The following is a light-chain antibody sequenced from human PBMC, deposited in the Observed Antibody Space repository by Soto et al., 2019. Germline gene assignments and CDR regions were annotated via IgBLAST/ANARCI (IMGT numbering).Light chain of an antibody. CDR3: QQGSNWYT. V-gene: IGKV3-11*01. Sequence: EIVLTQSPGTLSLSPGEGATLSCRASQTISSFLAWYQQKRGQAPRLLIHGASNRATGIPDRFSGSGSGTDFTLTITRLEPEDFAVYYCQQGSNWYTFGQGTKLEIK. CDR1: QTISSF. J-gene: IGKJ2*01. CDR2: GAS.